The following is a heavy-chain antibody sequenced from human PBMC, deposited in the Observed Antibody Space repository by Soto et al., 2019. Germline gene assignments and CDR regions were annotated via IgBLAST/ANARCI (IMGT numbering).Heavy chain of an antibody. CDR2: VDTIDGT. J-gene: IGHJ4*02. V-gene: IGHV3-13*01. Sequence: GGSLRLSCAASGFTFSNHDMHWVRQPPGKALEWVSVVDTIDGTYYSGLVKGRFTISRENAKNSVYLQMNGLRAEDTAVYYCAKEISSYYGSGTHRGPYFDYWGQGTLVTVSS. D-gene: IGHD3-10*01. CDR1: GFTFSNHD. CDR3: AKEISSYYGSGTHRGPYFDY.